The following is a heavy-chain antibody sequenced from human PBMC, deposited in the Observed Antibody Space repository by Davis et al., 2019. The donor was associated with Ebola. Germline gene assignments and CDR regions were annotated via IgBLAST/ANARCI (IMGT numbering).Heavy chain of an antibody. CDR2: INEEGNEK. J-gene: IGHJ6*02. CDR3: ARWYYGLGTIPRGMDV. CDR1: GITFSSVW. D-gene: IGHD3-10*01. Sequence: GESPKISCAAPGITFSSVWMTWLRQAPGKGLEWVANINEEGNEKFYVESAQGRFTISRDNAKNSLFLQMNSLRVEDTAVYYCARWYYGLGTIPRGMDVWGQGTTVTVSS. V-gene: IGHV3-7*03.